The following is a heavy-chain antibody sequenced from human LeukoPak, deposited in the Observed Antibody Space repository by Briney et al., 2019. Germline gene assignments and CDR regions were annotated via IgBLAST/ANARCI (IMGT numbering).Heavy chain of an antibody. V-gene: IGHV1-2*02. J-gene: IGHJ3*02. CDR3: AIRITMTLGAFDI. D-gene: IGHD3-22*01. Sequence: ASVKVSCKASGYTFTGYYMHWVRQAPGQGLEWMGWINPNSGGTDYAQKFQGRVTITTDESTSTAYMELSSLRSEDTAVYYCAIRITMTLGAFDIWGQGTMVTVSS. CDR1: GYTFTGYY. CDR2: INPNSGGT.